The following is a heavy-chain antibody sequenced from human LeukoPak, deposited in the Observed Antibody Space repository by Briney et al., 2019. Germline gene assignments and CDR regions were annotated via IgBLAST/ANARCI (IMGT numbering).Heavy chain of an antibody. D-gene: IGHD1-1*01. V-gene: IGHV3-23*01. Sequence: PGGSLRLSCAASGFTFSSYAMSWVRQAPGKGLEWVSAISGSGGSTYYADSVKGRFTISRDNSKNTLYLQMNSLRAGDTAVYYCAKTTRIYYYYGMDVWGQGTTVTVSS. J-gene: IGHJ6*02. CDR1: GFTFSSYA. CDR2: ISGSGGST. CDR3: AKTTRIYYYYGMDV.